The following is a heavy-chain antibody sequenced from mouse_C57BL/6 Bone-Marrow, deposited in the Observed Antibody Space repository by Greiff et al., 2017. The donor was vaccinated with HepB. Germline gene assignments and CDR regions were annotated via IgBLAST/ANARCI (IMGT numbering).Heavy chain of an antibody. CDR3: ARHDYDVDWFAY. D-gene: IGHD2-4*01. CDR1: GYTFTSHW. J-gene: IGHJ3*01. CDR2: IFPGSGST. V-gene: IGHV1-56*01. Sequence: QVQLQQSGPELVRPGASVKISCKAPGYTFTSHWMQWVRQRPGQGLVWIGEIFPGSGSTYYNEKFKGKATLAVDTSSSTAYMQLSSLTSEDSAVYFCARHDYDVDWFAYWGQGTLVTVSA.